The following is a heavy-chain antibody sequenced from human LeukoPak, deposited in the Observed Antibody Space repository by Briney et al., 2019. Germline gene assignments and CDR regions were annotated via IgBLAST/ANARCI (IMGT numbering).Heavy chain of an antibody. J-gene: IGHJ5*02. D-gene: IGHD2-2*01. Sequence: SETLSLTCTVSGGSISSYYWSWIRQPAGKGLEWIGRIYTSGSTNYNPSLKSRVTMSVDTSKNQFSLKLSSVTAADTAVYYCARDEYQLLSDWFDPWGQGTLVTVSS. CDR1: GGSISSYY. CDR2: IYTSGST. CDR3: ARDEYQLLSDWFDP. V-gene: IGHV4-4*07.